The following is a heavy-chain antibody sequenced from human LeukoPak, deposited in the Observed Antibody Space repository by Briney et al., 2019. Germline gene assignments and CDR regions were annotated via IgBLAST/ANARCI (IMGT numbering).Heavy chain of an antibody. J-gene: IGHJ5*02. CDR3: ARAGVYDILTGYYNNWFDP. Sequence: PSETLSLTCTVSGGSIRSYYWSWIRQPPGKGLEWIAYIYYSGSTNYNPSLKSRVTISVDTSKNQFSLKLSSVTAADTAVYYCARAGVYDILTGYYNNWFDPWGQGTLVTVSS. CDR1: GGSIRSYY. CDR2: IYYSGST. V-gene: IGHV4-59*01. D-gene: IGHD3-9*01.